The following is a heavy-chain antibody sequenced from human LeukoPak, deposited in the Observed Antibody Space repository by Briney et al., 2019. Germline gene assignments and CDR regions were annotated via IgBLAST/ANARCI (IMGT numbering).Heavy chain of an antibody. CDR3: ARDLSRYYYDSSGYSPFDY. CDR1: GFTFSSYN. J-gene: IGHJ4*02. CDR2: ISSSSSYI. D-gene: IGHD3-22*01. Sequence: GGSLRLSCAASGFTFSSYNMNWVRQAPGKGLEWVSSISSSSSYIYYADSVKGRFTISRDNAKNSLYLQMNSLRAEDTAVYYCARDLSRYYYDSSGYSPFDYWGQGTLVTVSS. V-gene: IGHV3-21*01.